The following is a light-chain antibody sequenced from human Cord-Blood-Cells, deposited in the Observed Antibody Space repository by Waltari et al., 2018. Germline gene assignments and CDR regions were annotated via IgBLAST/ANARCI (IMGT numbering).Light chain of an antibody. J-gene: IGLJ1*01. CDR3: AAWDDSLNGYYV. CDR1: SLNHGSNT. Sequence: QSVLTKPPSASGNPGQRVTIPCYARSLNHGSNTLNWYQQLPGTAPKLLIYSNNRRPSGVPDRFSGSKSGTSASLAISGRQSEDEADYYWAAWDDSLNGYYVFGTGTKVTVL. CDR2: SNN. V-gene: IGLV1-44*01.